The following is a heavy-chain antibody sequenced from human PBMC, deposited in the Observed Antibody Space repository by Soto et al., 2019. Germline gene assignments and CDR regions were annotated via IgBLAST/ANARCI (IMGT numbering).Heavy chain of an antibody. Sequence: GSLRLSCTASGFTFVEYAMSWVRQAPGKGLEWVGFIRSKAYGGTTEYAASVKGRFTISRDDSKSIAYLQMNSLKTEDTAVYYCTRGSTTVVTVYFDYWGQGTLVTVSS. CDR3: TRGSTTVVTVYFDY. J-gene: IGHJ4*02. CDR1: GFTFVEYA. CDR2: IRSKAYGGTT. V-gene: IGHV3-49*04. D-gene: IGHD4-17*01.